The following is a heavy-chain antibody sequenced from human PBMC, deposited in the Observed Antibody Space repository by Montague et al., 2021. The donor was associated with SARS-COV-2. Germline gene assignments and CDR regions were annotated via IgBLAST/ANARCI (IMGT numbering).Heavy chain of an antibody. Sequence: SETLSLTCDVYGGSFSGYYWSWIRQPPGKGLEWIGEINHSGSTKYNPSLKSRVTISVDTSKNQFSLKLSSVTAADTAVYYCARGLQRVVPCVLGVGPYYYYYYMDVWGKGTTVTVSS. CDR1: GGSFSGYY. CDR2: INHSGST. CDR3: ARGLQRVVPCVLGVGPYYYYYYMDV. J-gene: IGHJ6*03. D-gene: IGHD2-2*01. V-gene: IGHV4-34*01.